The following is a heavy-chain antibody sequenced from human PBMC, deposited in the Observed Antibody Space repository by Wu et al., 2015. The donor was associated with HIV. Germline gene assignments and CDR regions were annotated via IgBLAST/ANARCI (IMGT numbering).Heavy chain of an antibody. CDR2: INPSGGST. CDR1: GYTFTSYY. Sequence: QVQLVQSGAEVKKPGASVKVSCKASGYTFTSYYMHWVRQAPGQGLEWMGIINPSGGSTSYAQKFQGRVTMTRDTSISTAYMELSRLRSDDTAVYYCARDRGTTKGWFDPWGQGTLVTVSS. J-gene: IGHJ5*02. D-gene: IGHD4-11*01. V-gene: IGHV1-46*01. CDR3: ARDRGTTKGWFDP.